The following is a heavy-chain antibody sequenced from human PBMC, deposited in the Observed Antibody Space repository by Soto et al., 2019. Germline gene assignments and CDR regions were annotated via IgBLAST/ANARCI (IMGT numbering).Heavy chain of an antibody. CDR2: IIAYNGNT. CDR1: GYTFTSYG. Sequence: GASVKVSCKASGYTFTSYGISWVRQAPGQGLEWIGWIIAYNGNTNNAQKFQERVTIIRDISTSTAYMELSSLRSEDTAVYYCVLCTTTSCYGRFDYWGQGTLVTVSS. V-gene: IGHV1-18*01. CDR3: VLCTTTSCYGRFDY. J-gene: IGHJ4*02. D-gene: IGHD2-2*01.